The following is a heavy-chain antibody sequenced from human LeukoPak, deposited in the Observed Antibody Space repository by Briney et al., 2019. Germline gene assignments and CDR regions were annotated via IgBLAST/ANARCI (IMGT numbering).Heavy chain of an antibody. D-gene: IGHD1-26*01. J-gene: IGHJ1*01. CDR1: GFTFSNAW. CDR3: ARGSIVGAFEYFQH. Sequence: GGSLRLSCAASGFTFSNAWMSWVRQAPGKGLEWVANIKQDGSEKYYVDSVKGRFTISRDNAKNSLYLQMNSLRAEDTAVYYCARGSIVGAFEYFQHWGQGTLVTVSS. V-gene: IGHV3-7*01. CDR2: IKQDGSEK.